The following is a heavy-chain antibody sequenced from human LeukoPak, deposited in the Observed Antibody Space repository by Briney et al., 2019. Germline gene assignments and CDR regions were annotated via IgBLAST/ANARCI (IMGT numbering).Heavy chain of an antibody. CDR3: ARGYQGNWNYPLGRYYFDY. CDR1: GGSISSSSYY. CDR2: INHSRST. Sequence: PSETLSLTCTVSGGSISSSSYYWGWIRQPPGKGLEWIGEINHSRSTNYNPSLKSRVTISVDTSKNQFSLKLSSVTAADTAVYYCARGYQGNWNYPLGRYYFDYWGQGTLVTVSS. V-gene: IGHV4-39*07. D-gene: IGHD1-7*01. J-gene: IGHJ4*02.